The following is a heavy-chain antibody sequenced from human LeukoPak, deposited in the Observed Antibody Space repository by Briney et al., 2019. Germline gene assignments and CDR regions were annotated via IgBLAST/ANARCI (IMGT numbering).Heavy chain of an antibody. V-gene: IGHV4-34*01. D-gene: IGHD2-2*02. CDR1: GGSFSGYY. J-gene: IGHJ4*02. Sequence: SETLSLSCDVSGGSFSGYYWSWIRQPPGKGLEWIGEINHSGSTNYNPSLKSRVTISVDTSKNQFSRDLCSVNAADWAVYYCARDCCSTCCHTVILDYGGQGTLVTVYS. CDR3: ARDCCSTCCHTVILDY. CDR2: INHSGST.